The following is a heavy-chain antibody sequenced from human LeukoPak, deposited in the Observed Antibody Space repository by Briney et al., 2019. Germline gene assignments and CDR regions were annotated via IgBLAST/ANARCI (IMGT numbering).Heavy chain of an antibody. V-gene: IGHV4-59*01. CDR1: GGSSNSHYY. CDR2: IHYSGTT. CDR3: AREDYSKYYFDY. D-gene: IGHD4-11*01. Sequence: SETLSLTGTVPGGSSNSHYYWSWIRQPPGKGLEWIGYIHYSGTTNYKSSLKSRVTISVDTSKNQFSLKLSSVTDAETAVYYCAREDYSKYYFDYWGQGTLVTVSS. J-gene: IGHJ4*02.